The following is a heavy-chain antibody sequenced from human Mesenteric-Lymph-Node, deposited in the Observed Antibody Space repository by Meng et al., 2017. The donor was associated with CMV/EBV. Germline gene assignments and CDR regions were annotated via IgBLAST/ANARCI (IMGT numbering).Heavy chain of an antibody. J-gene: IGHJ5*02. V-gene: IGHV1-8*03. D-gene: IGHD6-25*01. Sequence: ASVKVSCKASGYSFTGYYIHWVRQAPGQGLEWMGWMNPNSGNTGYAQKFQGRVTITRNTSISTAYMELSSLRSEDTAVYYCARGPRGLQTWGQGTLVTVSS. CDR2: MNPNSGNT. CDR1: GYSFTGYY. CDR3: ARGPRGLQT.